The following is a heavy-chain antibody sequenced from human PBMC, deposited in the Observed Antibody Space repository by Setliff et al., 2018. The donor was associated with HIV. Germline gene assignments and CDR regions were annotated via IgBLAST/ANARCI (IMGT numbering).Heavy chain of an antibody. D-gene: IGHD5-12*01. CDR2: VYYSGGT. J-gene: IGHJ4*02. Sequence: SETLSLTCTVSGGSVGDTSYYWGWIRQPPGKGLEWLANVYYSGGTYYNPSLNSRVTISVDTSRNQFSLKLTSVTAADTALYFCARLGDSGYDFRGYFDYWGQGKLVTVSS. V-gene: IGHV4-39*01. CDR1: GGSVGDTSYY. CDR3: ARLGDSGYDFRGYFDY.